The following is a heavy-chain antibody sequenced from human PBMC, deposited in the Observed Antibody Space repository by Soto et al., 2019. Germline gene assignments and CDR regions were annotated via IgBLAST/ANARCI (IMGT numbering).Heavy chain of an antibody. CDR3: VKHAEYQLVSWFDP. CDR2: ISAGGGSP. Sequence: EVHLLESGGGLVQPGGSLRLSCAASGYSFSTYAMSWVRQAPGKGLEWVSGISAGGGSPFIADSVKGRFIISRDNAKETLYLQMNSLTGEDTDIYYCVKHAEYQLVSWFDPWGQGTLVTVSS. J-gene: IGHJ5*02. CDR1: GYSFSTYA. V-gene: IGHV3-23*01. D-gene: IGHD6-6*01.